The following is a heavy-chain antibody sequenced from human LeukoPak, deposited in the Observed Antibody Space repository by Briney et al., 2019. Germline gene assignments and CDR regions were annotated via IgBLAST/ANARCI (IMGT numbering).Heavy chain of an antibody. CDR1: GFTVSSNY. CDR2: IYSGGDT. Sequence: GGSLRLSCAVSGFTVSSNYMSWVRQAPGKGLEWVSVIYSGGDTNYANSVKGRFTISRDNSKNTLYLQMNSLRAEDTAVYYCAREDFRGGNRNGFDYWGQGALVTVYS. D-gene: IGHD1-14*01. V-gene: IGHV3-53*01. CDR3: AREDFRGGNRNGFDY. J-gene: IGHJ4*02.